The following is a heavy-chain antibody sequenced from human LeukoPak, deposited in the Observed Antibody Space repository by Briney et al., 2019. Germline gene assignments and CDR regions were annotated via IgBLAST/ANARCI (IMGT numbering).Heavy chain of an antibody. Sequence: PGRSLGLSCAASGFTFSSYGMHWVRQAPGKGLEWVAVISYDGSNKYYADSVKGRFTISRDNSKNTLYLQVNSLRAEDTAVYYCAKEEEIVPAAILDSWGQGTLVTVSS. V-gene: IGHV3-30*18. CDR1: GFTFSSYG. CDR2: ISYDGSNK. D-gene: IGHD2-2*02. CDR3: AKEEEIVPAAILDS. J-gene: IGHJ4*02.